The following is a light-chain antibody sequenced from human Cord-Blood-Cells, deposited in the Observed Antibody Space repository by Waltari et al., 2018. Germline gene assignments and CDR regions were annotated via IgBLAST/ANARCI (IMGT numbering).Light chain of an antibody. CDR2: AAS. Sequence: DIQMTQSPSSLSASVGDRVTITCRASQGISNYLAWDQQKPGKVPKLLIYAASTLQSGVPSRFSGSGSGTDFTLTISSLQAEDVATYYCQKYNSAPWTFGQGTKVEIK. CDR1: QGISNY. J-gene: IGKJ1*01. CDR3: QKYNSAPWT. V-gene: IGKV1-27*01.